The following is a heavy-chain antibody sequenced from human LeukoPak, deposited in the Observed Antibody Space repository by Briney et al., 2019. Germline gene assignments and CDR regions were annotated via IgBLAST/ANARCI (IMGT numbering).Heavy chain of an antibody. CDR1: GFTFSDYY. J-gene: IGHJ6*03. V-gene: IGHV3-11*01. CDR2: ISSSGSTI. Sequence: GGSLRLSCAASGFTFSDYYMSWIRQAPGKGLERVSYISSSGSTIYYADSVKGRFTISRDNAKNSLYLQMNSLRAEDTAVYYCAREMYDYYYMDVWGKGTTVTVSS. CDR3: AREMYDYYYMDV.